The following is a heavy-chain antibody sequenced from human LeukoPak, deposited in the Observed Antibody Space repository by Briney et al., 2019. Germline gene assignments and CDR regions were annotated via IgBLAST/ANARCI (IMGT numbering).Heavy chain of an antibody. CDR2: IYYSGST. CDR3: ARSRGYSYGTTFLDY. D-gene: IGHD5-18*01. J-gene: IGHJ4*02. V-gene: IGHV4-61*01. Sequence: SETLSLTCTVSSGSISSSSYYWSWIRQPRGKGLEWIGYIYYSGSTNYNPSLKSRVTISVDTSKNQFSLKLSSVTAADTAVYYCARSRGYSYGTTFLDYWGQGTLVTVSS. CDR1: SGSISSSSYY.